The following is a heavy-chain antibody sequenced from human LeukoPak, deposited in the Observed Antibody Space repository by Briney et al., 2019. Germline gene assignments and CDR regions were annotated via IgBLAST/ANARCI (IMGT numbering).Heavy chain of an antibody. D-gene: IGHD1/OR15-1a*01. CDR2: MGGSGMTT. V-gene: IGHV3-23*01. Sequence: SLSLSCAASGFTVSNDIMMWVRRSASTGLEWFSGMGGSGMTTYYEDSVKRRFTISRDNSKNTVDLHLNSLRAEDTAVFYCAKVDITGTIPRAFDIWGQGTMVTVSS. CDR1: GFTVSNDI. CDR3: AKVDITGTIPRAFDI. J-gene: IGHJ3*02.